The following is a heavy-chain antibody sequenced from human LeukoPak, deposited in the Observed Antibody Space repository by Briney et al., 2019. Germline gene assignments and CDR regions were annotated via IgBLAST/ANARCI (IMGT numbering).Heavy chain of an antibody. J-gene: IGHJ4*02. V-gene: IGHV1-2*06. Sequence: ASVKVSCKASGYTFTGYYMHWERQAPGQGLEWMGRINPNSGGTNYAQKFQGRVTMTRDTSISTAYMELSRLRSDDTAVYYCARDSQYCSGGSCHYWGQGTLVTVSS. CDR2: INPNSGGT. CDR3: ARDSQYCSGGSCHY. CDR1: GYTFTGYY. D-gene: IGHD2-15*01.